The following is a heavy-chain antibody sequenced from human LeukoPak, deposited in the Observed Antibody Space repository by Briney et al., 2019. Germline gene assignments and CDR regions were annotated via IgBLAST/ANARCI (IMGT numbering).Heavy chain of an antibody. CDR1: GFTFSNAW. CDR3: ARDFGLMAGTTFKD. J-gene: IGHJ4*02. V-gene: IGHV3-30-3*01. Sequence: GGSLRLSCAASGFTFSNAWMSWVRQAPGKGLEWVAVISYDGSNKYYADSVKGRFTISRDNSKNTLYLQMNSLRAEDTAVYYCARDFGLMAGTTFKDWGQGTLVTVSS. CDR2: ISYDGSNK. D-gene: IGHD1-7*01.